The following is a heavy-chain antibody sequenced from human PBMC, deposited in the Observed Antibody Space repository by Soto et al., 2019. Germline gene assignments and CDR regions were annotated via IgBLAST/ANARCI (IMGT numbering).Heavy chain of an antibody. V-gene: IGHV1-69*01. D-gene: IGHD3-3*01. CDR2: IIPIFGTA. J-gene: IGHJ6*02. Sequence: QVQLVQSGAEVKKPGSSVKVSCKASGGTFSSYAIIWVRQAPGQGLEWMGGIIPIFGTANYAQKFQGRVTITADESTSTAYMELSSLRSEDTAVYYCAIGITIFGVVSHRYYYYGMDVWGQGTTVTVSS. CDR3: AIGITIFGVVSHRYYYYGMDV. CDR1: GGTFSSYA.